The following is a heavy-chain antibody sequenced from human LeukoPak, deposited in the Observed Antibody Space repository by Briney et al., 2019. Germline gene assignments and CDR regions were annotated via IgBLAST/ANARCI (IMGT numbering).Heavy chain of an antibody. CDR3: AKVWRKSGSHSGGPYFDY. CDR2: ISGSGGST. Sequence: GGSLRLSCAASGFTFSSYAMSWVRQAPGKGLEWVSAISGSGGSTYYADSVKGRFTISRDNSKNTLYLQMNSLRAEDTAVYYCAKVWRKSGSHSGGPYFDYWGQGTLVTVSS. V-gene: IGHV3-23*01. J-gene: IGHJ4*02. CDR1: GFTFSSYA. D-gene: IGHD1-26*01.